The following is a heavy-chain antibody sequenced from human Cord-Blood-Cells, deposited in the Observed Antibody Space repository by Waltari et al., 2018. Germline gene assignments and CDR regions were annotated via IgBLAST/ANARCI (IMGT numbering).Heavy chain of an antibody. V-gene: IGHV4-39*07. CDR1: GGSISSSSYY. Sequence: QLQLQESGPGLVKPSETLSLTCTVSGGSISSSSYYWGWIRQPPGKGLEWIGSIYYSGVTYYNPSLKSRVTISVDTSKNQFSLKLSSVTAADTAVYYCALTGYYWYFDLWGRGTLVTVSS. D-gene: IGHD3-9*01. CDR2: IYYSGVT. CDR3: ALTGYYWYFDL. J-gene: IGHJ2*01.